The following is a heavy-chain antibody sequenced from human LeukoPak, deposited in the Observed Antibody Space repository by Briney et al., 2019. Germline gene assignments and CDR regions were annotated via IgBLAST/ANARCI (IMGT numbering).Heavy chain of an antibody. J-gene: IGHJ5*02. CDR3: ARTLGKHIAAAGSRRNWFDP. D-gene: IGHD6-13*01. CDR2: ISSSSSYI. Sequence: PGGSLRLSCAASGFTFSSYSMNWVRQAPGKGLEWVSSISSSSSYIYYADSVKGRFTISRDNAKNSLYLQMNSLRAEDTAVYYCARTLGKHIAAAGSRRNWFDPWGQGTLVTVSS. V-gene: IGHV3-21*01. CDR1: GFTFSSYS.